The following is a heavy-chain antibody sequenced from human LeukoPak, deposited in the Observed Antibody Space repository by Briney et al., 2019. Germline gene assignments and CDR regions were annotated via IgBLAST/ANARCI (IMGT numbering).Heavy chain of an antibody. CDR3: ARVWYHDAFDI. V-gene: IGHV1-2*06. Sequence: WASVKVSCKASGYSFTTYAMNWVRQAPGQGLEWMGRINPNSGGTNYAQKFQGRVTMTRDTSISTAYMELSRLRSDDTAVYYCARVWYHDAFDIWGQGTMVTVSS. D-gene: IGHD2-2*01. CDR1: GYSFTTYA. J-gene: IGHJ3*02. CDR2: INPNSGGT.